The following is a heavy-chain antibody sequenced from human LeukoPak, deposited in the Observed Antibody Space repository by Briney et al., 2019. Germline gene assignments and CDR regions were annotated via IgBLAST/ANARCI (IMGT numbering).Heavy chain of an antibody. Sequence: XCKASGYTFTGYYMHWVRQAPGQGLEWMGRINPNSGGTNYAQKFQGRVTMTRDTSISTAYMELSRLRSDDTAVYYCARVGTNPLPDAFDIWGQGTMVTVSS. J-gene: IGHJ3*02. CDR3: ARVGTNPLPDAFDI. V-gene: IGHV1-2*06. CDR1: GYTFTGYY. CDR2: INPNSGGT. D-gene: IGHD2-2*01.